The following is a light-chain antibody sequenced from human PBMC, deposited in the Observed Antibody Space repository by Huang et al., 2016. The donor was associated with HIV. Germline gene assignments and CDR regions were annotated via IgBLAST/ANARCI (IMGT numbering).Light chain of an antibody. J-gene: IGKJ1*01. CDR3: QKYNSAPRT. Sequence: IQMTQSPPSLSASLGDSVTLTCRASQDISNFLAWYQQKPGGLPKLLIYAASTLQSGVSSRFSGSGYGLDFTLTITNLQPEDFATYYCQKYNSAPRTFGQGTKLEVK. V-gene: IGKV1-27*01. CDR2: AAS. CDR1: QDISNF.